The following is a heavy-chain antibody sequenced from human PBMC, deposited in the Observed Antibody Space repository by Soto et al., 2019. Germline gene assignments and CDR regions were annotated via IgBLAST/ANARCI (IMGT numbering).Heavy chain of an antibody. CDR1: GGSISSSSYY. V-gene: IGHV4-39*01. D-gene: IGHD1-26*01. Sequence: QLQLQESGPGLVKPSETLSLTCTVSGGSISSSSYYWGWIRQPPGKGLEWIGSLYYSGRSYYNPSLKRGLTISVDTSMKQFSLKLRSVTAADTAVYYCARGERIVGDTFYYGMYVWGQGTTVTVSS. CDR2: LYYSGRS. CDR3: ARGERIVGDTFYYGMYV. J-gene: IGHJ6*02.